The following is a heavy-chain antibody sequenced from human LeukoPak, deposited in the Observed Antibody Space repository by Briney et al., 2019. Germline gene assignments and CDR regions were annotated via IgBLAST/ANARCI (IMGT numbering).Heavy chain of an antibody. CDR2: IYYSGST. J-gene: IGHJ4*02. CDR3: ARDRYGDYYFDY. D-gene: IGHD4-17*01. V-gene: IGHV4-39*07. Sequence: PSETLSLTCTVSGGSISSSSYYWGWIRQPPGKGLEWIGSIYYSGSTYYNPSLKSRVTISVDTSKNQFSLKLSSVTAADTAVYYCARDRYGDYYFDYWGQGTLVTVSS. CDR1: GGSISSSSYY.